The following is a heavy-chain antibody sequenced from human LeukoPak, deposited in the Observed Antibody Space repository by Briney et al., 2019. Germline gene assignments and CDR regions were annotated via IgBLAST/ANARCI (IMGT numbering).Heavy chain of an antibody. J-gene: IGHJ4*02. V-gene: IGHV3-48*03. D-gene: IGHD3-16*01. CDR3: ARDVGGIDY. Sequence: PGGSLRLSCAASEFSFSSYEMNWVRQAPGKGLEWVSYMSASGGTIYYADSVRGRFTIPRDNGKNSLYLQMSSLRAEDTAVYYCARDVGGIDYWGQGTLVTVSS. CDR1: EFSFSSYE. CDR2: MSASGGTI.